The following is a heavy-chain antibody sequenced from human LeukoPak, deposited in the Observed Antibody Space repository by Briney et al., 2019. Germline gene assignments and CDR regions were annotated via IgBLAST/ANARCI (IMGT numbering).Heavy chain of an antibody. V-gene: IGHV3-21*06. CDR3: GRIGGRSKAAKGDAFDI. J-gene: IGHJ3*02. CDR1: GITFSNAW. Sequence: GGSLRLSCVVSGITFSNAWMNWVRQTPGKGLEWVSSISSGSTYMYYADSVKGRFTISRDNAQNLVYLQMNSLRAEDTAVYYCGRIGGRSKAAKGDAFDIWGQGTMVTVSS. D-gene: IGHD6-6*01. CDR2: ISSGSTYM.